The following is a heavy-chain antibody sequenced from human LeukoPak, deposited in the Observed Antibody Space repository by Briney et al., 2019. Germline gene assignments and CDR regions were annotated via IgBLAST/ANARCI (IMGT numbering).Heavy chain of an antibody. V-gene: IGHV4-30-4*08. J-gene: IGHJ5*02. CDR1: GGSISSGDYY. D-gene: IGHD3-22*01. CDR2: IYYSGST. CDR3: ARDKKGYDSITWFDP. Sequence: PSETLSLTCTVSGGSISSGDYYWSWIRQPPGKGLEWIGYIYYSGSTYYNPSLKSRVTISVDTSKNQFSLKLSSVTAADTAVYYCARDKKGYDSITWFDPWGQGTLVTVSS.